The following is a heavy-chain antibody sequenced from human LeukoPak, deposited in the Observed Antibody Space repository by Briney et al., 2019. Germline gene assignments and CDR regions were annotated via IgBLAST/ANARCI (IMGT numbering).Heavy chain of an antibody. CDR2: IYYSGST. J-gene: IGHJ4*02. V-gene: IGHV4-39*01. D-gene: IGHD3-22*01. Sequence: PSETLSLTCTVYGGSISSSSYYWGWIRPPPGKGLEWFGSIYYSGSTYYNPSLKSRVTISVDTSKNQFSLNLSSVTAADTAVYYCARLYYDSSGYYQICYFDYWGQGTLVTVSS. CDR1: GGSISSSSYY. CDR3: ARLYYDSSGYYQICYFDY.